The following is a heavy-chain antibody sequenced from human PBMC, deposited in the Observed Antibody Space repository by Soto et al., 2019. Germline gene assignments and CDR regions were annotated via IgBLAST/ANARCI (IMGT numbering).Heavy chain of an antibody. CDR3: VWRVLVVRRALYEY. J-gene: IGHJ4*02. CDR2: IYYSGST. D-gene: IGHD2-21*01. CDR1: GGSVRSGSYY. Sequence: SETLSLTCTVSGGSVRSGSYYWSWIRQPPGKELEWIGYIYYSGSTNYNPSLKSRVTISVDTSKNQFSLKLSSVTAADTAVYYCVWRVLVVRRALYEYRGLGTLVPVSS. V-gene: IGHV4-61*01.